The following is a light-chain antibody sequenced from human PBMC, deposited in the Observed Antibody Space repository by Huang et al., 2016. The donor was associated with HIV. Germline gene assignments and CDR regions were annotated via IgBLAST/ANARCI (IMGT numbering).Light chain of an antibody. Sequence: EIVMTQSPATLSASPGERATLSCRASQTISSNLAWYQQKPGQAPRLLIYDASTRVTSIPSRFSGSVSGTEFILTISSLQSEDVAVYYCQQYYNWPLYTFGQGTKLEIK. CDR2: DAS. V-gene: IGKV3-15*01. CDR3: QQYYNWPLYT. J-gene: IGKJ2*01. CDR1: QTISSN.